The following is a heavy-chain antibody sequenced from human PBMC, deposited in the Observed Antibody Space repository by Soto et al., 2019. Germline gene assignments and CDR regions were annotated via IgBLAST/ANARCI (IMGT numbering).Heavy chain of an antibody. Sequence: ASVKVSCKASGYTFTSYDINWVRQATGQGLEWMGWMNPNSGNTGYAQKFQGRVTMTRNTSISTAYMELSSLRSEDTAVYYCARGLGYCSGGSCYWSGYYYYYMDVWGKGTTVTVSS. CDR2: MNPNSGNT. J-gene: IGHJ6*03. D-gene: IGHD2-15*01. CDR1: GYTFTSYD. V-gene: IGHV1-8*01. CDR3: ARGLGYCSGGSCYWSGYYYYYMDV.